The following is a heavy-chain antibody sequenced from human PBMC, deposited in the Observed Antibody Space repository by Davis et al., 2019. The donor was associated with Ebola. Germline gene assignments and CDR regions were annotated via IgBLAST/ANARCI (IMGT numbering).Heavy chain of an antibody. CDR3: ATTVAGIWYFDL. CDR2: ISGSGITT. D-gene: IGHD6-19*01. CDR1: GFTFGNYG. V-gene: IGHV3-23*01. J-gene: IGHJ2*01. Sequence: GESLKISCAASGFTFGNYGLSWVRQAPGKGLEWVSGISGSGITTYSADSVKGRFTISRDNTKNTLYLQMNSLRAEDTAVYYCATTVAGIWYFDLWGRGTLVTVSS.